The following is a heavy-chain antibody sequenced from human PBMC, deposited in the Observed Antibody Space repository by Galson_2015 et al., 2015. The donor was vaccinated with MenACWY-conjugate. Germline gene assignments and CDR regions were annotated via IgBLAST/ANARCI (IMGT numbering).Heavy chain of an antibody. V-gene: IGHV3-20*04. J-gene: IGHJ5*02. Sequence: SLRLSCAASGFTFDDYGMSWVRLLPGKGLEWVSGINWNGGGTGYADSVKGRFTISRDNAKNSLYLQMNSLRAEDTALYYCARGYCSGGTCSTLFDPWGQGTLVTVSS. D-gene: IGHD2-15*01. CDR1: GFTFDDYG. CDR2: INWNGGGT. CDR3: ARGYCSGGTCSTLFDP.